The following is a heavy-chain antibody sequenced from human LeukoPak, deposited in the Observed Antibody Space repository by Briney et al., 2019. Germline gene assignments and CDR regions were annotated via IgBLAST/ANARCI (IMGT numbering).Heavy chain of an antibody. J-gene: IGHJ3*02. CDR3: ARGRLDFDSVWGTYRTYAFDI. D-gene: IGHD3-16*02. CDR1: GYTFTSYG. Sequence: ASVKVSCKASGYTFTSYGISWVRQAPGQGLEWMGWISAYNGNTNYAQKLQGRVTMTRNTSISTAYMELSSLRSEDTAVYYCARGRLDFDSVWGTYRTYAFDIWGQGTLVTVSS. V-gene: IGHV1-18*01. CDR2: ISAYNGNT.